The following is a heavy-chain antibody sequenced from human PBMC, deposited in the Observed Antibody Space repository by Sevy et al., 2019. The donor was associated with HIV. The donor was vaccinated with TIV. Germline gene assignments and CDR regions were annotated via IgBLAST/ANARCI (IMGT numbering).Heavy chain of an antibody. J-gene: IGHJ4*02. Sequence: SETLSLTCTVFDDSVSSGNCFWTWIRQPPGKGLEWIGYIYYSGSTNYNLSLKSRLTISVDTSNNQFSLKVRSVTAADTAVYYCARETRMGSYFFDYWGQGALVTVSS. CDR3: ARETRMGSYFFDY. V-gene: IGHV4-61*01. CDR2: IYYSGST. D-gene: IGHD3-10*01. CDR1: DDSVSSGNCF.